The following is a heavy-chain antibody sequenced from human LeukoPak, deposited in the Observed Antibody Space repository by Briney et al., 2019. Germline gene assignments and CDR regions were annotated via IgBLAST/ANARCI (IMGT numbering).Heavy chain of an antibody. CDR2: MNPNSGNT. D-gene: IGHD4-17*01. Sequence: ASVKVSCKASGYTFTSYGINWVRQATGQGLEWMGWMNPNSGNTGYAQKFQGRVTMTRNTSISTAYMELSSLRSEDTAVYYCARRNDNYGDYEDYWGQGTLVTVSS. CDR3: ARRNDNYGDYEDY. CDR1: GYTFTSYG. J-gene: IGHJ4*02. V-gene: IGHV1-8*02.